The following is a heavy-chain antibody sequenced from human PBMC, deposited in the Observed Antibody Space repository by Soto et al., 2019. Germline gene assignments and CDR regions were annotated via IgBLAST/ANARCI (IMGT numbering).Heavy chain of an antibody. CDR1: GGTFSSYA. V-gene: IGHV1-69*13. Sequence: GASVKVSCKASGGTFSSYAISWVRQAPGQGLEWMAVTCHISSTVNYAQKCQRTVTLTADEPTGTGYMKLSRPTHEATGVYYCARVGVSSGSLYRNYYYCGMDVWGQGTTVTVSS. J-gene: IGHJ6*02. D-gene: IGHD3-22*01. CDR3: ARVGVSSGSLYRNYYYCGMDV. CDR2: TCHISSTV.